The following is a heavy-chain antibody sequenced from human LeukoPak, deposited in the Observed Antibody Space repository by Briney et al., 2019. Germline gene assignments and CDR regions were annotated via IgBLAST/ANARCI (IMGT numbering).Heavy chain of an antibody. D-gene: IGHD3-10*01. J-gene: IGHJ4*02. V-gene: IGHV4-31*03. CDR2: IYYSGIT. CDR3: ARDGAGFDGSGSYFDY. Sequence: NPSGTLSLTCTVSGGSISSVGYYWSWIRQHPGKGLEWVGFIYYSGITDYNPPLKSRLTISVDTSKNQFFLKLSSVTAADTAVYYCARDGAGFDGSGSYFDYWGQGTLVTVSS. CDR1: GGSISSVGYY.